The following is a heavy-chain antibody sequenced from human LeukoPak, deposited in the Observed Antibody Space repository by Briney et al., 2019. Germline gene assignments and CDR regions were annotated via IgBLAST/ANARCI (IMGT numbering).Heavy chain of an antibody. Sequence: GGSLRLSCAASGFTFSSNYMSWVRQAPGKGLEWVSVIYSGGSTYYADSVKGRFTISRDNSKNTLYLQMNNLKAEDTAVYYCVRTTPYKQELGNYGMHVWGQGPTDTVSS. V-gene: IGHV3-66*01. CDR2: IYSGGST. CDR1: GFTFSSNY. D-gene: IGHD6-13*01. CDR3: VRTTPYKQELGNYGMHV. J-gene: IGHJ6*02.